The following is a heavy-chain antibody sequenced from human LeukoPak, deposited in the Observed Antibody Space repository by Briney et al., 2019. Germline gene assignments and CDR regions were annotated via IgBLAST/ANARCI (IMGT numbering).Heavy chain of an antibody. Sequence: PSETLSLTCTVSGGSINSYYWSWIRQPPGKGLEWIAYISYGGDTNYNPSLKSRVTISVDTSQNQFSLKLSSMTAADTAVYYCARLQRDSTGYWYFDLWGRGTLVTVSS. CDR2: ISYGGDT. CDR1: GGSINSYY. J-gene: IGHJ2*01. CDR3: ARLQRDSTGYWYFDL. D-gene: IGHD3-22*01. V-gene: IGHV4-59*08.